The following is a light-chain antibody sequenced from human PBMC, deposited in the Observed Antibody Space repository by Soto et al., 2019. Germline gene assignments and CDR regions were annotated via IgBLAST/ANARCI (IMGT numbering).Light chain of an antibody. CDR2: DVS. J-gene: IGLJ1*01. V-gene: IGLV2-14*01. CDR1: SSDVGGYNY. Sequence: QSALTQPASVSGSPGQSITISCTGTSSDVGGYNYVSWYQQHPGKAPKLMIYDVSDRPSGVSNRFSGSKSGNTASLTISGLQAEDEADYYCSSYTSSSPYLFGTGTKLT. CDR3: SSYTSSSPYL.